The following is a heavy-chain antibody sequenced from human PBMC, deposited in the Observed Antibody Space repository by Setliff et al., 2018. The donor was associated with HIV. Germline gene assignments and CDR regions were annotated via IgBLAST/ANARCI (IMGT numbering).Heavy chain of an antibody. CDR1: GGSISSYY. J-gene: IGHJ3*02. V-gene: IGHV4-59*01. D-gene: IGHD6-13*01. CDR3: ARATFSSSWYPFDGFDI. CDR2: IYYSGSA. Sequence: PSETLSLTCTVSGGSISSYYWSWIRQSPGKGPEWIGYIYYSGSANYNPSLKSRVTILIDTPKNQFSLKLSSVSAADTAVYYYARATFSSSWYPFDGFDIWGQGTMVTVSS.